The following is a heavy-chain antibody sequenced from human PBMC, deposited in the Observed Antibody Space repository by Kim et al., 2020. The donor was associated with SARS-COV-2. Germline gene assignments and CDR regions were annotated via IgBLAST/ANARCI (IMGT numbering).Heavy chain of an antibody. J-gene: IGHJ3*02. CDR1: GFTFSSYG. D-gene: IGHD6-19*01. CDR2: ISYDGSNK. CDR3: AKDLNGGWYFNPDAFDI. V-gene: IGHV3-30*18. Sequence: GGSLRLSCAASGFTFSSYGMHWVRQAPGKGLEWVAVISYDGSNKYYADSVKGRFTISRDNSKNKLYLQMNSLRAEDTAVYYCAKDLNGGWYFNPDAFDIWGQGTMVTVSS.